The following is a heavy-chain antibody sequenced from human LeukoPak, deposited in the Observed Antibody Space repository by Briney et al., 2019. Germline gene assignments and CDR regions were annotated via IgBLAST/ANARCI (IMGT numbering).Heavy chain of an antibody. CDR3: ARGFVPAAISTPFDY. V-gene: IGHV4-34*01. CDR1: GVSFSGYY. D-gene: IGHD2-2*02. J-gene: IGHJ4*02. Sequence: PSETLSLTCAVYGVSFSGYYWSWIRQPPGKGLEWIGEINHSGSTNYNPSLKSRVTISVDTSKNQFSLKLSSVTAADTAVYYCARGFVPAAISTPFDYWGQGTLVTVSS. CDR2: INHSGST.